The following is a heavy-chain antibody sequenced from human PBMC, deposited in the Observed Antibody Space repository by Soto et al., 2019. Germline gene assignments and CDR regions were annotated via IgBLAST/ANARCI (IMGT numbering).Heavy chain of an antibody. CDR3: PRRVQKLVRGWFDP. J-gene: IGHJ5*02. CDR1: GYSFSTYW. CDR2: IYPGDSDT. D-gene: IGHD6-6*01. Sequence: PGESLKISCKASGYSFSTYWIGWVRQMPGKGLEWMGFIYPGDSDTRYSPSFQGQVTISVDKSTSTTYLQWSSLKASDTAIYYCPRRVQKLVRGWFDPWGQGTRVTFSS. V-gene: IGHV5-51*01.